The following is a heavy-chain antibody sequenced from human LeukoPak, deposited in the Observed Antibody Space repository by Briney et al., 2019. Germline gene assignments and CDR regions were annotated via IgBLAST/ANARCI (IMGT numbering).Heavy chain of an antibody. V-gene: IGHV1-2*06. CDR1: GYTFTGYY. CDR2: INPNSGGT. J-gene: IGHJ4*02. CDR3: ARGYPGYSYVKLDY. D-gene: IGHD5-18*01. Sequence: ASVKVSCKASGYTFTGYYMHWVLQAPGQGLEWMGRINPNSGGTNYAQKFQGRVTMTRDTSISTAYMELSRLRSDDTAVYYCARGYPGYSYVKLDYWGQGTLVTVSS.